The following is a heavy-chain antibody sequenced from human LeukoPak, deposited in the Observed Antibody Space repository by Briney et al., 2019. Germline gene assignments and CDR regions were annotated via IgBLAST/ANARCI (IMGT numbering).Heavy chain of an antibody. D-gene: IGHD3-10*01. CDR3: ARQGYGSGFDY. CDR1: GLTASHSVNNA. V-gene: IGHV3-66*04. Sequence: GGSLRLSCAASGLTASHSVNNAMSWVRHAPGKGLEWVSVLFSGGDTYYADSVKDRFSISRDSSRETLFLQMNSLRADDTAVYYCARQGYGSGFDYWGHGTMVTVSS. CDR2: LFSGGDT. J-gene: IGHJ4*01.